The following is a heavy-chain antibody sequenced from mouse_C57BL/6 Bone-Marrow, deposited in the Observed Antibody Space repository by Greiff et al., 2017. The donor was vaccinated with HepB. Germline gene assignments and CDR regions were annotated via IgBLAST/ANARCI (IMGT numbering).Heavy chain of an antibody. V-gene: IGHV14-4*01. Sequence: EVQGVESGAELVRPGASVKLSCTASGFNIKDDYMHWVKQRPEQGLEWIGWIDPENGDTEYASKFQGKATITADTSSNTAYLQLSSLTSEDTAVYYCTYNGSSDDWYWDVGGTGTTVTVSS. CDR1: GFNIKDDY. D-gene: IGHD1-1*01. CDR3: TYNGSSDDWYWDV. J-gene: IGHJ1*03. CDR2: IDPENGDT.